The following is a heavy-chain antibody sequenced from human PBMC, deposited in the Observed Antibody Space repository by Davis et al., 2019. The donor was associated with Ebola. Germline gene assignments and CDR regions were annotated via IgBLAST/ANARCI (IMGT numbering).Heavy chain of an antibody. D-gene: IGHD1-26*01. V-gene: IGHV6-1*01. Sequence: HSQTLSLTCAISGDSVSSNSGAWNWLRQSPSRGLEWLGRTYYSSKWYNDFAVSVRSRITINPEISKNQFSLHLNSVTPEDTAVYYCARARWDLSKGSDYWGQGTLVSVSS. J-gene: IGHJ4*02. CDR3: ARARWDLSKGSDY. CDR1: GDSVSSNSGA. CDR2: TYYSSKWYN.